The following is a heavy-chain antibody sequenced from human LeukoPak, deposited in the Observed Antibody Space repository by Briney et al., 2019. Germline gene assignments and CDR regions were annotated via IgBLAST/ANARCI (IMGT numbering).Heavy chain of an antibody. J-gene: IGHJ4*02. CDR1: GFIFSGSW. V-gene: IGHV3-7*03. CDR3: TTDTWYSAGH. Sequence: GGSLRLSCTASGFIFSGSWMAWIRQAPGKGLEWVAIIKKDGSEKYYVDSMKGRFTISSDNAKNSLFLQMNSLRAEDTAIYYCTTDTWYSAGHWGQGTLVTVSS. D-gene: IGHD2-15*01. CDR2: IKKDGSEK.